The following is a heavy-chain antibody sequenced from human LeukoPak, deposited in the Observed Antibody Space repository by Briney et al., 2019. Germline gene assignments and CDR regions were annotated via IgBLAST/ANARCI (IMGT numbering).Heavy chain of an antibody. CDR3: ARRTPQPRPKLVVLVAGTRGNWFDP. D-gene: IGHD6-19*01. J-gene: IGHJ5*02. CDR2: LHYSGTT. V-gene: IGHV4-59*12. CDR1: GASLSTYS. Sequence: SETLSLTCTVSGASLSTYSCVWIRQPPGKGLEWIGHLHYSGTTNYNPSLKSRVTISVDTSKNQFSLKLSSVTAADTAVYYCARRTPQPRPKLVVLVAGTRGNWFDPWGQGTLVTVSS.